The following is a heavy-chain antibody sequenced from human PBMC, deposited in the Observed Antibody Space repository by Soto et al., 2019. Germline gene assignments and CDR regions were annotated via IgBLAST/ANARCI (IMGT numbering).Heavy chain of an antibody. D-gene: IGHD2-2*01. CDR2: ISWNSGSV. CDR1: GFTFDDYA. Sequence: GGSLRLSCAASGFTFDDYAMHWVRQAPGKGLEWVSGISWNSGSVGYADSVKGRFTISRDNAKNSLYLQMNSLRAEDTALYYCAKDKGFCSSASCQDYYYYMDVWGKGTTVTVS. J-gene: IGHJ6*03. CDR3: AKDKGFCSSASCQDYYYYMDV. V-gene: IGHV3-9*01.